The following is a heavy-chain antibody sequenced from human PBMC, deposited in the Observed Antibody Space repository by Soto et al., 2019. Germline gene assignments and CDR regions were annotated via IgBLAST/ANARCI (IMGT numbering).Heavy chain of an antibody. D-gene: IGHD3-16*01. J-gene: IGHJ4*02. CDR3: ARDLYPVAYFFDY. V-gene: IGHV1-18*04. CDR1: GYTFTNHG. CDR2: VTGYNDNT. Sequence: GASVEVSCKASGYTFTNHGISWVRQAPGQGLEWMVWVTGYNDNTKSAQKFQGRVTITTDTSTSTAYMELRRLRSDETAVYYCARDLYPVAYFFDYWGQGTLVTVSS.